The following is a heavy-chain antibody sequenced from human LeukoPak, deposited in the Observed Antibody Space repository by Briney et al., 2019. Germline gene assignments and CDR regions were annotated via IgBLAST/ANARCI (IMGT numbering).Heavy chain of an antibody. V-gene: IGHV3-21*01. D-gene: IGHD6-13*01. CDR2: ISSSSSYI. Sequence: GGSLRLSCAASGFTFSSYSMNWVRQAPGKGLEWVSSISSSSSYIYYADSVKGRFTISRDNAKNSLYLQMNSLRAEDTAVYYCASWGRAAAGTPYWGQGTLVTVSS. CDR3: ASWGRAAAGTPY. J-gene: IGHJ4*02. CDR1: GFTFSSYS.